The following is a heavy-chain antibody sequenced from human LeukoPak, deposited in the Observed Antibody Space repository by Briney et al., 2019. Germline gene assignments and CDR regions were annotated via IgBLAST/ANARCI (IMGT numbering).Heavy chain of an antibody. V-gene: IGHV4-59*01. D-gene: IGHD6-13*01. J-gene: IGHJ2*01. CDR3: ARVYYSNSYDYWYFDL. CDR2: IYYSGST. CDR1: GGSIRSYY. Sequence: SQTLSLTCTVSGGSIRSYYWSWIRQPPGKGLEWIAYIYYSGSTNYNPSLKSRVTISVDTSKNQFSLKLSSVTAADTAVYYCARVYYSNSYDYWYFDLWGRGTLVTVSS.